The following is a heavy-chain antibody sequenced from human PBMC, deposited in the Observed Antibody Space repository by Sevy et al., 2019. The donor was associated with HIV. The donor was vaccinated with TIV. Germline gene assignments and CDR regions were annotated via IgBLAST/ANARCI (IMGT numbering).Heavy chain of an antibody. D-gene: IGHD3-22*01. CDR3: AKGSSGYLPGYDY. CDR1: GFTFSSYA. V-gene: IGHV3-23*01. J-gene: IGHJ4*02. CDR2: ISGSGGGT. Sequence: GGSLRLSCAASGFTFSSYAMSWVRQAPGKGLEWVSAISGSGGGTYYADSVKGRFTITRANSKNTMYLQMNSLRAEDTAGYYCAKGSSGYLPGYDYWGQGTLVTVSS.